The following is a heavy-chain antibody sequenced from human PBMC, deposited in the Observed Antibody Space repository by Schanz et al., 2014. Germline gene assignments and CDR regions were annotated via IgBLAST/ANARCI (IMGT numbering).Heavy chain of an antibody. Sequence: QLQLQESGPGLVKPSETLSLTCTVSGGSISSGGYYWDWIRLLPGKGLEWIGFIYYRGNTYYNPSLKSRVSISLDPSKTQFFLNLNSLTAADTAVYYCARVPEPGWFDPWGQGTLVTVSS. CDR1: GGSISSGGYY. D-gene: IGHD1-26*01. CDR3: ARVPEPGWFDP. CDR2: IYYRGNT. J-gene: IGHJ5*02. V-gene: IGHV4-31*03.